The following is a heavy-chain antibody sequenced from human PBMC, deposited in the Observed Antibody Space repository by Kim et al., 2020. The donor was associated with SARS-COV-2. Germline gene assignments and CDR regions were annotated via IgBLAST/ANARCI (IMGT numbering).Heavy chain of an antibody. V-gene: IGHV4-30-2*05. J-gene: IGHJ5*02. D-gene: IGHD6-6*01. Sequence: PALKSRLTISMDTSKNQFSLNLTSVTAADTAVYYCVRLRETSSSSGDCFDPWGQGTLVTVSS. CDR3: VRLRETSSSSGDCFDP.